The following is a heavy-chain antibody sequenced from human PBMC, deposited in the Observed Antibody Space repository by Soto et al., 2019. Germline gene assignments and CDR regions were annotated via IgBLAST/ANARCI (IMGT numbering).Heavy chain of an antibody. CDR1: GFTFSSYA. J-gene: IGHJ6*03. CDR3: AKVDSKGYSNYYYYYMDV. D-gene: IGHD4-4*01. V-gene: IGHV3-23*01. Sequence: PGGSLRLSCAASGFTFSSYAMSWVRQAPGKGLEWVSAISGSGGSTYYADSVKGRFTNSRDNSKNTLYLQMNSLRAEDTAVFYCAKVDSKGYSNYYYYYMDVWGKGTTVTVSS. CDR2: ISGSGGST.